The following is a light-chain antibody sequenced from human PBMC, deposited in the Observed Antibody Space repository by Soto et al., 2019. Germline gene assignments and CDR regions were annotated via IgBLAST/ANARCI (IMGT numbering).Light chain of an antibody. Sequence: QSALTQPASVSGSPGQSITISCTGTSSDVGGYKYVSWYQQYPGKAPKLMIYEVTYRPSGVSNRFSGFKSGNTASLTISGLQAEDEADYYCCSYTSSSTLIFGGGTKLTVL. CDR1: SSDVGGYKY. V-gene: IGLV2-14*01. CDR3: CSYTSSSTLI. J-gene: IGLJ2*01. CDR2: EVT.